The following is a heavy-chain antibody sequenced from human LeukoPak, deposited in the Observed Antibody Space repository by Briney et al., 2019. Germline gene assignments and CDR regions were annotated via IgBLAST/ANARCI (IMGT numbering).Heavy chain of an antibody. CDR2: IIPIFGTA. D-gene: IGHD4-17*01. CDR1: GGTFSSYA. CDR3: ARHRDGDSSYWYFDL. V-gene: IGHV1-69*13. J-gene: IGHJ2*01. Sequence: ASVNVSCKASGGTFSSYAISWVRQAPGQGLEWMGGIIPIFGTANYAQKFQGRLTITADESTITAYMELSSLRSEDTAVYYCARHRDGDSSYWYFDLWGRGTLVTVSS.